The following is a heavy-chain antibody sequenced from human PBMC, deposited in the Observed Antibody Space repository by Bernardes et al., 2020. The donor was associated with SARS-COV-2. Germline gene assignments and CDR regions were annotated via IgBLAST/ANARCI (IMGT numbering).Heavy chain of an antibody. CDR3: ARTYYDILTGYSYGMDV. CDR2: IDWDDDK. D-gene: IGHD3-9*01. CDR1: GFSLSTSGMR. Sequence: SVPTLVKPTQTLTLTCTFSGFSLSTSGMRVSWIRQPPGKALEWLARIDWDDDKFYSTSLKTRLTISKDTSKNQVVLTMTNMDPVDTATYYCARTYYDILTGYSYGMDVWGQGTTVTVSS. J-gene: IGHJ6*02. V-gene: IGHV2-70*04.